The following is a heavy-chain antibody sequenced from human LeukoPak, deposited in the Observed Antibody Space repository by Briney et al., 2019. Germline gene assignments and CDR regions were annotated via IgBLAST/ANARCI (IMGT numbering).Heavy chain of an antibody. CDR3: ARDRDYYDISQDAFDI. Sequence: ASVKVSCMASGGTFSSYAISWVRQAPGQGLEWMGRIIPIFGTANYAQKFQGRVTITTDESTSTAYMELSSLRSEDTAVYYCARDRDYYDISQDAFDIWGQGTMVTVSS. J-gene: IGHJ3*02. CDR1: GGTFSSYA. V-gene: IGHV1-69*05. CDR2: IIPIFGTA. D-gene: IGHD3-22*01.